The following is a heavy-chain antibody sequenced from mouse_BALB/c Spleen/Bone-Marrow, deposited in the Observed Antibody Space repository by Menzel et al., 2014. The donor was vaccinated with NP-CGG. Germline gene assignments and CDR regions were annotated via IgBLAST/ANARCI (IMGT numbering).Heavy chain of an antibody. J-gene: IGHJ2*01. V-gene: IGHV1S41*01. D-gene: IGHD2-14*01. Sequence: DLVKPGAPVKLSCKASGYTFTSYWINWIKQRPGQGLEWIGRIAPGSGSTYYNEMFKGKATLTVDTSFSTAYIQLSSLSSEDSAVYFCARREVRREGYYFDYWGQGTTLTVSS. CDR1: GYTFTSYW. CDR3: ARREVRREGYYFDY. CDR2: IAPGSGST.